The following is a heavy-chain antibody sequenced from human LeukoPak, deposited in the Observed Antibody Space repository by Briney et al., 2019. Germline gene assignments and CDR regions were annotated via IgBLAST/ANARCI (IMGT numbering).Heavy chain of an antibody. CDR1: GGSISSGGYS. Sequence: PSETLSLTCAVSGGSISSGGYSWSWVRQPPGKGLEWVGYIYHSGSTNYNPSLKSRVTISVDTSKNQFSLKLSSVTAADTAVYYCAREKVPVTIFGVAPYYYYGMDVWGQGTTVTVSS. J-gene: IGHJ6*02. V-gene: IGHV4-30-2*01. CDR2: IYHSGST. CDR3: AREKVPVTIFGVAPYYYYGMDV. D-gene: IGHD3-3*01.